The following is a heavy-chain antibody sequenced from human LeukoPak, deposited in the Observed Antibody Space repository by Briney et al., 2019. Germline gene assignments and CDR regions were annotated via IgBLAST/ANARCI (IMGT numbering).Heavy chain of an antibody. CDR1: GFTFGSYA. CDR2: ISGSGGST. Sequence: GGSMRLSCAGSGFTFGSYAMSWVRQAPGKGLEWVSAISGSGGSTYYADSVKGRFTISRDNAKNSLYLQMNGLRAEDTAVYYCARAKQDIVVVPAAIVYYYYGMDVWGQGTTVTVSS. CDR3: ARAKQDIVVVPAAIVYYYYGMDV. V-gene: IGHV3-23*01. D-gene: IGHD2-2*02. J-gene: IGHJ6*02.